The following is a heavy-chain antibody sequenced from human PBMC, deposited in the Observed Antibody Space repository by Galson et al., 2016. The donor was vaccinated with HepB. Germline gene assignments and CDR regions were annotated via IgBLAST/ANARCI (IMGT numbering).Heavy chain of an antibody. V-gene: IGHV3-30*18. CDR2: MSFDGSGQ. D-gene: IGHD3-10*01. CDR1: GFTFSSNA. CDR3: AKGPYGSGSPYYFDY. Sequence: SLRLSCAASGFTFSSNAMHWVRQAPGKGLEWVAVMSFDGSGQYYADSVKGRFTISRDNSKNTLFLQMNSLRGDDTAVDHCAKGPYGSGSPYYFDYWGQGTLVTVSS. J-gene: IGHJ4*02.